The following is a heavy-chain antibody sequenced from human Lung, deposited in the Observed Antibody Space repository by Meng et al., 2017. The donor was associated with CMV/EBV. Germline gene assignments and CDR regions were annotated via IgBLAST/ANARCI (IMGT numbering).Heavy chain of an antibody. CDR1: GGSFSGYY. Sequence: GSLRLSXAVYGGSFSGYYWSWIRQPPGKGLEWIGEINHSGSTNYNPSLKSRITISVDTSKNQFSLKLSSVTAADTAVYYCSGGHAAGTRVGMDVWGQGTTVAVSS. CDR2: INHSGST. V-gene: IGHV4-34*01. J-gene: IGHJ6*02. D-gene: IGHD6-13*01. CDR3: SGGHAAGTRVGMDV.